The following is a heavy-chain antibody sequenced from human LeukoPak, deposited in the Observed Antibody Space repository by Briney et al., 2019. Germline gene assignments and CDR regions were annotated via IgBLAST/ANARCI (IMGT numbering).Heavy chain of an antibody. CDR2: ISGSGAGT. CDR1: GFTFTNYA. Sequence: TGGSLRLSCAASGFTFTNYALSWVRQAPGKGLEWVSAISGSGAGTYYADSVKGRFTISRDNSKNTLYLQMNSLRAEDTAVYYCARDFQGFDYWGQGTLVTVSS. V-gene: IGHV3-23*01. CDR3: ARDFQGFDY. J-gene: IGHJ4*02.